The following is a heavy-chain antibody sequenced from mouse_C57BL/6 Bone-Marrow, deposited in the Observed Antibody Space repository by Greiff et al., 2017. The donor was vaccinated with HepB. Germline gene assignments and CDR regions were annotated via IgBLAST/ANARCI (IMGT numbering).Heavy chain of an antibody. CDR1: GFNIKDDY. CDR3: TSPDGLDY. D-gene: IGHD2-3*01. Sequence: EVQLQQSGAELVRSGDSVKLSCTASGFNIKDDYMHWGKQRPEQGLERFGWIDTENGDTEYASKFQGKATITADTSSNTAYLQLSSLTSEDTAVYYCTSPDGLDYWGQGTTLADSS. J-gene: IGHJ2*01. V-gene: IGHV14-4*01. CDR2: IDTENGDT.